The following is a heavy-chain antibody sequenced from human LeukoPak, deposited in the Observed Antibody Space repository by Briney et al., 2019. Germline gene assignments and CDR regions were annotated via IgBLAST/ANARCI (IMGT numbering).Heavy chain of an antibody. D-gene: IGHD4-23*01. CDR3: ARGGGLYYFDY. CDR1: GFTFSSYS. Sequence: GSLRLSCAASGFTFSSYSMNWVRQAPGKGLEWIGEINHSGSTNYNPSLKSRVTISVDTSKNQFSLKLSSVTAADTAVYYCARGGGLYYFDYWGQGTLVTVSS. V-gene: IGHV4-34*01. J-gene: IGHJ4*02. CDR2: INHSGST.